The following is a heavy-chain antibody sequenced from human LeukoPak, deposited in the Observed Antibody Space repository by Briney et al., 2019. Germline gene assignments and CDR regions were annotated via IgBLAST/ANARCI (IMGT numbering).Heavy chain of an antibody. V-gene: IGHV1-3*01. D-gene: IGHD1-14*01. CDR1: GYTFTSYA. Sequence: ASVKVSCKASGYTFTSYAMHWVRQAPGQRLEWMGWTNAGNGNTKYSQKFQGRVTITRDTSASTAYMELSSLRSEDTAVYYCARMLPRNPCDYWGQGTLVTVSS. CDR3: ARMLPRNPCDY. CDR2: TNAGNGNT. J-gene: IGHJ4*02.